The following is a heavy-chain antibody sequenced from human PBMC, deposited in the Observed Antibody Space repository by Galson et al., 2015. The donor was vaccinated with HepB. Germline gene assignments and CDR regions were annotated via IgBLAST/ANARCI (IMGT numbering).Heavy chain of an antibody. CDR1: GDIFSTFA. D-gene: IGHD3-10*01. J-gene: IGHJ4*02. V-gene: IGHV1-69*13. CDR2: IIPLFGKA. CDR3: ARGRHGFNYGHKDY. Sequence: SVKVSCKASGDIFSTFAISWVRQAPGQGLEWMGGIIPLFGKANYAQKFQGRLTVTADESTTTAYMELSSLRSDDTAVYYCARGRHGFNYGHKDYWGQGTLVIVSS.